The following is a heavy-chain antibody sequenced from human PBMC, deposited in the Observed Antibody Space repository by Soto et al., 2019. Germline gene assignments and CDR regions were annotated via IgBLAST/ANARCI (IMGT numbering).Heavy chain of an antibody. D-gene: IGHD3-3*01. V-gene: IGHV4-34*01. CDR1: GGSFSGYY. J-gene: IGHJ5*02. Sequence: SETLSLTCAVYGGSFSGYYWSWIRQPPGKGLEWIGEINHSGSTNYNPSLKSRVTISVDTSKNQFSLKLSSVTAADTAVYYCARGPHWGIFGVPERNWFDPWGQGTLVTVSS. CDR2: INHSGST. CDR3: ARGPHWGIFGVPERNWFDP.